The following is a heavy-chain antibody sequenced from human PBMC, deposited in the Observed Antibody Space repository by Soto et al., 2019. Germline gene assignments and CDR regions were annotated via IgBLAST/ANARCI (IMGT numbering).Heavy chain of an antibody. CDR1: GGSTSSGSTSSGGYY. D-gene: IGHD3-10*01. Sequence: QLQESGPRLVKPSQTLSLTCTVSGGSTSSGSTSSGGYYWTWIRQHPGKGLEWIGYIYYTGSSYYNPSLKSRLAILVDASQNQFSLRLSSVTAADTAVYYCARVSGHGRFDYWGQGTLVTVSS. J-gene: IGHJ4*02. CDR3: ARVSGHGRFDY. V-gene: IGHV4-31*03. CDR2: IYYTGSS.